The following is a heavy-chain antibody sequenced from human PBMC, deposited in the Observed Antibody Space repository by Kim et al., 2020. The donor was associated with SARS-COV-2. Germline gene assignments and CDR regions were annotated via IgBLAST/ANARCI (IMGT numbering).Heavy chain of an antibody. V-gene: IGHV2-26*01. D-gene: IGHD3-9*01. CDR3: ARITFYYDILTRCYQGYYFDN. CDR1: GFSLSNAGMS. CDR2: IFSNDER. J-gene: IGHJ4*02. Sequence: SGPTLVNPTETLTLTCTVSGFSLSNAGMSVSWIRQPPGKALEWLAHIFSNDERSYSPSLKSRLTISKDTSKSQVVLTMTNMDPVDTATYYCARITFYYDILTRCYQGYYFDNWGQGTLVTVSS.